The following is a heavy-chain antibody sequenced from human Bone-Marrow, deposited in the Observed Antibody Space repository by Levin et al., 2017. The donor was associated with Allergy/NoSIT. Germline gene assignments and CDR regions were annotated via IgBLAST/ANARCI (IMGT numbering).Heavy chain of an antibody. Sequence: GGSLRLSCAASGFTFSTYAMNWVRQAPGKGLDWVSAISGGGDTTYYADSVKGRFTISRDDSKNTLYLQMNSLRADDTAVYYGAKVLHIGSYYYYHFYGMDNWGQGTTVTVSS. J-gene: IGHJ6*02. D-gene: IGHD1-26*01. CDR1: GFTFSTYA. V-gene: IGHV3-23*01. CDR3: AKVLHIGSYYYYHFYGMDN. CDR2: ISGGGDTT.